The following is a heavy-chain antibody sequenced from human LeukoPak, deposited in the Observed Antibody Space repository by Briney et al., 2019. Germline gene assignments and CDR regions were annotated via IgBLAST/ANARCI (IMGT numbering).Heavy chain of an antibody. CDR2: IYHSGNT. J-gene: IGHJ6*03. D-gene: IGHD1-26*01. CDR3: ARDQSSGNVYYYYMDV. Sequence: SETLSLTCTVSGYSISSGYYWGWIRQPPGKGLEWIGSIYHSGNTYYNPSLKSRVTISIDTSKNQFSLKLSSVTAADTAIYYCARDQSSGNVYYYYMDVWGKGTTVTVSS. V-gene: IGHV4-38-2*02. CDR1: GYSISSGYY.